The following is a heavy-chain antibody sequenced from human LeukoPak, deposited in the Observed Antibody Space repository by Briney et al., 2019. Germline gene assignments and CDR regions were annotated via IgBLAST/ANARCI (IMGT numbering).Heavy chain of an antibody. J-gene: IGHJ4*02. V-gene: IGHV3-48*03. D-gene: IGHD6-13*01. CDR1: GFTFYCFE. CDR2: ISSSGSTK. Sequence: GGSLRCSCAGAGFTFYCFEMNWVRQAPGKGLEWVSYISSSGSTKYYADSVKGRFTISRDNAENSLYLQMNSLRAEDTAVYYCARKDSRMWYYDYCCRGNLVTVSS. CDR3: ARKDSRMWYYDY.